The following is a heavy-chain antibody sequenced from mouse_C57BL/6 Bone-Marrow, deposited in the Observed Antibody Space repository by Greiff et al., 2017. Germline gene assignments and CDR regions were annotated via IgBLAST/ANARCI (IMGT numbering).Heavy chain of an antibody. CDR1: GYTFTSYW. J-gene: IGHJ1*03. D-gene: IGHD1-1*01. V-gene: IGHV1-55*01. Sequence: QVQLKQSGAELVKPGASVKMSCKASGYTFTSYWITWVKQRPGQGLEWIGDIYPGSGSTNYNEKFKSKATLTVDTSSSTAYMQLSSLTSEDSAVYYCARDYYGSSHWYFDVWGTGTTVTVSS. CDR3: ARDYYGSSHWYFDV. CDR2: IYPGSGST.